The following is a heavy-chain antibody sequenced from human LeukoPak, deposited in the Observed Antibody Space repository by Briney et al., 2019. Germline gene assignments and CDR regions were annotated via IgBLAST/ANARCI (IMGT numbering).Heavy chain of an antibody. CDR2: INHSGTT. CDR1: GGSFSGYY. D-gene: IGHD3-22*01. V-gene: IGHV4-34*01. J-gene: IGHJ4*02. Sequence: SETLSLTCAVYGGSFSGYYWSWIRQPPGKGLEWIGEINHSGTTYYNPSLKSRVTISVDTSKNQFSLKLSSVTVADTAVYYCARFPHYYDSSNSYVRFYFDYWAQGSLVTVSS. CDR3: ARFPHYYDSSNSYVRFYFDY.